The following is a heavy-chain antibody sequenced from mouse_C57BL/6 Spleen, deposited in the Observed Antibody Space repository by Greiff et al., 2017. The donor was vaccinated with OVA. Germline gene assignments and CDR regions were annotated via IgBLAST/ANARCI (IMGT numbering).Heavy chain of an antibody. CDR3: ARGGAFDYGWYFDV. CDR1: GYTFTSYW. V-gene: IGHV1-55*01. D-gene: IGHD2-4*01. Sequence: QVQLQQPGAELVKPGASVKMSCKASGYTFTSYWITWVQQRPGQGLEWIGDIYPGSGSTNYNEKFKSKATLTVDTSSSTAYMQLSSLTSEDSAVYYCARGGAFDYGWYFDVWGTGTTVTVSS. J-gene: IGHJ1*03. CDR2: IYPGSGST.